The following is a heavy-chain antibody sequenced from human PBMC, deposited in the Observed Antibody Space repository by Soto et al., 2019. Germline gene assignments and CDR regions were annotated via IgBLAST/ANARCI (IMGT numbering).Heavy chain of an antibody. V-gene: IGHV4-31*03. CDR2: IYYSGST. CDR3: ARAGIAAAVLLA. Sequence: QVQLQESGPGLVKPSQTLSLTCTVSGGSISSGGYYWSWIRQHPGKGLEWIGYIYYSGSTYYNPSLKRRVTISVDTFKNQFSRKLSSVPAADTAVYFCARAGIAAAVLLAWGQGTLVTVSS. CDR1: GGSISSGGYY. D-gene: IGHD6-13*01. J-gene: IGHJ5*02.